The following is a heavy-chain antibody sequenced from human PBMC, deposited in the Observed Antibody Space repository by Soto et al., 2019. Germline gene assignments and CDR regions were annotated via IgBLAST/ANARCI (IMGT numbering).Heavy chain of an antibody. D-gene: IGHD7-27*01. Sequence: AGVSLRLSCAASGFTFSIFAMSWVRQSPGKGLEWVSTISGSGGSTYYADAVKGRFTISRDNSMGTLYLQMKSLRVEDTAIYYCAKEVSLGSTVDLGYWGQGALVTVSS. CDR2: ISGSGGST. CDR3: AKEVSLGSTVDLGY. V-gene: IGHV3-23*01. J-gene: IGHJ4*02. CDR1: GFTFSIFA.